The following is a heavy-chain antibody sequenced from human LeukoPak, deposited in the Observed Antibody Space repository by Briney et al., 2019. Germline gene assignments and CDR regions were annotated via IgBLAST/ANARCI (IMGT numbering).Heavy chain of an antibody. D-gene: IGHD1-14*01. J-gene: IGHJ4*02. CDR2: IWYDGSNK. CDR3: ARGALMAPGLFDY. V-gene: IGHV3-33*01. Sequence: GGSLRLSCAASGFSFSNYAMDWVRQAPGKGLEWVAVIWYDGSNKYYADSVKGRFTISRDNSKNTLYLQMISLRAEDTAVYYCARGALMAPGLFDYWGQGTLVTVSS. CDR1: GFSFSNYA.